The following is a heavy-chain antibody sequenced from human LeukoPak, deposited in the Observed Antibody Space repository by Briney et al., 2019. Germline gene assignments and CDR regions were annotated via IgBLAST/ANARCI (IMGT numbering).Heavy chain of an antibody. CDR2: IFNSGST. D-gene: IGHD3-10*01. J-gene: IGHJ4*02. CDR1: GDSISGYY. CDR3: ARENYYNSGSYRFDY. V-gene: IGHV4-4*07. Sequence: SETLSLTCAVSGDSISGYYWSWIRQPPGRGLEWIGRIFNSGSTSYNPSLRSRVTMSLDTSKNQVSLKLTSVTPADTALYYCARENYYNSGSYRFDYWGQGTLVTVSS.